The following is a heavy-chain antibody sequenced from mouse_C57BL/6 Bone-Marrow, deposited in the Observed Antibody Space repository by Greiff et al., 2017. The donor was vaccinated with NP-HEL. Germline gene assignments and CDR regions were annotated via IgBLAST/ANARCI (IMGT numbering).Heavy chain of an antibody. CDR2: IRLKSDNYAT. D-gene: IGHD1-1*01. Sequence: DVKLVESGGGLVQPGGSMKLSCGASGFTFSNSWMNWVRQSPEKGLEWVAQIRLKSDNYATHYAESGKGRFTISSDDSKSSVDLQMNNLRAEDTGMYYCALYYYGPFAYWRQGTLLTVSA. CDR1: GFTFSNSW. CDR3: ALYYYGPFAY. J-gene: IGHJ3*01. V-gene: IGHV6-3*01.